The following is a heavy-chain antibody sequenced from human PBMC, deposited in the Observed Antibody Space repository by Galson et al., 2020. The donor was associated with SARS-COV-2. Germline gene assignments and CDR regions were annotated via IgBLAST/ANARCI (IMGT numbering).Heavy chain of an antibody. V-gene: IGHV3-21*01. CDR3: ARLITMIRGEANDY. Sequence: GGSLRLSCAASGFTFSSYSMNWVRQAPGKGLEWVSSISSSSSYIYYADSVKGRFTISRDNAKNSLYLQMNSLRAEDTAVYYCARLITMIRGEANDYWGQGTLVTVSS. CDR1: GFTFSSYS. J-gene: IGHJ4*02. CDR2: ISSSSSYI. D-gene: IGHD3-22*01.